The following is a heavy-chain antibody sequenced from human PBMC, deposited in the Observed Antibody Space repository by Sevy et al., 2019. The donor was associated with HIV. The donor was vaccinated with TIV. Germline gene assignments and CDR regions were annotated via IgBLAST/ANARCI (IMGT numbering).Heavy chain of an antibody. D-gene: IGHD3-22*01. J-gene: IGHJ5*02. CDR2: IWYDGSNK. Sequence: GGSLRLSCAASGFTFSSYGMHWVRQAPGKGLEWVAVIWYDGSNKYYADSVKGRFTISRDNSKNTRYLQMNSLRAEDTAVYYCAREDSSGSNWFDPWGQGTLVTVSS. CDR3: AREDSSGSNWFDP. V-gene: IGHV3-33*01. CDR1: GFTFSSYG.